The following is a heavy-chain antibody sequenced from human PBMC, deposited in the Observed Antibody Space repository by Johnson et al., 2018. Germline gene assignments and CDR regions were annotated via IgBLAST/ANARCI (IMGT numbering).Heavy chain of an antibody. CDR2: ISYEGSNK. D-gene: IGHD3-3*01. Sequence: VQLVESGGGVVQPGMSLGLSCAASGFTFSSYGMHWVRQAPGKGLEWVAVISYEGSNKYYADAVTGRFTISRDNSKNTLYLQMNSLRGEDTAVDYCAREESPITIFGGVIMGRYGMDVWGQGTTVTVSS. J-gene: IGHJ6*02. V-gene: IGHV3-30*03. CDR3: AREESPITIFGGVIMGRYGMDV. CDR1: GFTFSSYG.